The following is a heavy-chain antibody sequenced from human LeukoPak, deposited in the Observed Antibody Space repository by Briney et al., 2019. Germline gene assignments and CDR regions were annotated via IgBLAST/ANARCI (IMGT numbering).Heavy chain of an antibody. CDR1: GGSISSGDYY. CDR2: IYYSGST. Sequence: PSQTLSLTCTVSGGSISSGDYYWSWIRQPPGKGLELIGYIYYSGSTYYNPSLKSRVTISLDTSKNQFSLKLSSVTAADTAMYYCQSRFLEWLLDYWGQGTLVTVSS. V-gene: IGHV4-30-4*01. J-gene: IGHJ4*02. D-gene: IGHD3-3*01. CDR3: QSRFLEWLLDY.